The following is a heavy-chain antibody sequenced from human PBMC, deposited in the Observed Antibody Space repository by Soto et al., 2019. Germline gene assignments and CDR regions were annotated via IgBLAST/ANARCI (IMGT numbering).Heavy chain of an antibody. CDR3: ARSVFP. Sequence: QVQLQESGPGLVKPSQTLFLTCTVSGGSITSGGYYWSWIRQHPGKGLEWIGYIYHSGFTYYNPALKRRVTTSVDTSKNQFSLKLSSVTAADTTVYYCARSVFPWGQGTLVTFSS. CDR1: GGSITSGGYY. J-gene: IGHJ5*02. V-gene: IGHV4-31*03. CDR2: IYHSGFT.